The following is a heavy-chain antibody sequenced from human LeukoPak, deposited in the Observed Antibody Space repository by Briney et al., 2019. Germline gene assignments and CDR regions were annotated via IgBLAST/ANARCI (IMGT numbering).Heavy chain of an antibody. CDR1: GFTFSSYD. Sequence: PGGSLRLSCAASGFTFSSYDMHWVRQATGKGLEWVSAIGTAGDTYYPGSVKGRFTISRENAKNSLYLQMNSLRAGDTAVYYCAGVASGSPYYGMDVWGQGTTVTVSS. D-gene: IGHD1-26*01. CDR3: AGVASGSPYYGMDV. J-gene: IGHJ6*02. CDR2: IGTAGDT. V-gene: IGHV3-13*01.